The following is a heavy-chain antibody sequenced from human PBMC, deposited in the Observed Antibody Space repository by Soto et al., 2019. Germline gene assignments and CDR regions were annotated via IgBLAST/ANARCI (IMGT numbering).Heavy chain of an antibody. J-gene: IGHJ3*02. V-gene: IGHV1-3*01. Sequence: EASVKVSCKASGYTFTSYAMHWVRQAPGQRLEWMGWINAGNGNTKYSQKFQGRVTITRDTSASTAYMELSSLRSEDTAVYYCARRRIAAAGTSAFDIWGQGTMVTVSS. CDR3: ARRRIAAAGTSAFDI. D-gene: IGHD6-13*01. CDR2: INAGNGNT. CDR1: GYTFTSYA.